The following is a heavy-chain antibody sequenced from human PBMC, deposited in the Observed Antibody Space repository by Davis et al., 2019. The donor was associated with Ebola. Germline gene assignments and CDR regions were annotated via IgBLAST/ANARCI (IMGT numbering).Heavy chain of an antibody. D-gene: IGHD6-19*01. CDR3: ARDSRWLVPGTYYYYGMDV. V-gene: IGHV4-34*01. CDR1: GGSFSGYY. J-gene: IGHJ6*04. CDR2: INHSGST. Sequence: MPSETLSLTCAVYGGSFSGYYWSWIRQPPGKGLEWIGEINHSGSTNYNPSLNSRVTISVDTSKNRFSLKLSSVTAADTAVYYCARDSRWLVPGTYYYYGMDVWGKGTTVTVSS.